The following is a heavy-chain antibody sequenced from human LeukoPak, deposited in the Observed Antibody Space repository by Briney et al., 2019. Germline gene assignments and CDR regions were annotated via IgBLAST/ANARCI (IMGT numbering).Heavy chain of an antibody. J-gene: IGHJ5*02. CDR1: GGSFSDYY. CDR2: INHSGNT. V-gene: IGHV4-34*01. Sequence: SETLSLTCAVYGGSFSDYYWSWIRQPPGRGLEWIGEINHSGNTNYNPSLKSRVTISVDTSNNQFSLKLSSVTAADTAVYYCARFYRGLGWFDPWGQGTLVTGSS. D-gene: IGHD3-16*02. CDR3: ARFYRGLGWFDP.